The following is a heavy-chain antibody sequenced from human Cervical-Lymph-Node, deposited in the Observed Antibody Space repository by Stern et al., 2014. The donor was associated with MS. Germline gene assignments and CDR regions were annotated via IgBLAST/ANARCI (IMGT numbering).Heavy chain of an antibody. Sequence: QLVQSGGDVVQPGRSLRLSCAASRFSFSDYAMHWVRQAPGKGLEWVAVISYDGSSKSYADSVKGRFTISRDNSKNTVYVQMNSLRAEDTAVYYCAREDCSGGSCRGMDVWGQGTTVTVSS. CDR3: AREDCSGGSCRGMDV. CDR2: ISYDGSSK. D-gene: IGHD2-15*01. CDR1: RFSFSDYA. V-gene: IGHV3-30-3*01. J-gene: IGHJ6*02.